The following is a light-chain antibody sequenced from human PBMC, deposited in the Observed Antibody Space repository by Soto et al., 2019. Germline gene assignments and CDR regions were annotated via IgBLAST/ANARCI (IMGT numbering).Light chain of an antibody. J-gene: IGKJ2*01. CDR1: QSVSSY. CDR3: QQRSHWPVT. Sequence: EIVLTQSTATLSSSPGERATLSCSASQSVSSYLAWYQQKPGQAPRLLIYDASNRSTGIPVRFSGRASGTDFTFTISTLEPEDFAVYYCQQRSHWPVTVGQGTTLEIK. CDR2: DAS. V-gene: IGKV3-11*01.